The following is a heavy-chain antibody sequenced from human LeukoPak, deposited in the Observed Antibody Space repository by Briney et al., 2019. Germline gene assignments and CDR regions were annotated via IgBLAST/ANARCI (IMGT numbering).Heavy chain of an antibody. Sequence: PSETLSLTCTVSGGSISSYYWSWIRQPPGKGLEWIGYIYYSGSTNYNPSLKSRVTISVDTSKNQFSLKLSSVTAADTAVYYCARRGGKYCSSTSCYFRDRLYYYYYMDVWGKGTAVTVSS. D-gene: IGHD2-2*01. CDR2: IYYSGST. CDR1: GGSISSYY. CDR3: ARRGGKYCSSTSCYFRDRLYYYYYMDV. V-gene: IGHV4-59*12. J-gene: IGHJ6*03.